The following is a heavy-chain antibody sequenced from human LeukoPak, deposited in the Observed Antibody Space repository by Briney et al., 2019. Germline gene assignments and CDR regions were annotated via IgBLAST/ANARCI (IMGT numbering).Heavy chain of an antibody. V-gene: IGHV4-34*01. CDR2: INHSGST. Sequence: SETLSLTCAVYGASFSDYYWSWIRQPPGKGLEWIGEINHSGSTNYNPSLKSRVTISVDTSKNQFSLKLSSVTAADTAVYYCARLGYYGSGSLVDYFDYWGQGTRVTVSS. CDR3: ARLGYYGSGSLVDYFDY. D-gene: IGHD3-10*01. CDR1: GASFSDYY. J-gene: IGHJ4*02.